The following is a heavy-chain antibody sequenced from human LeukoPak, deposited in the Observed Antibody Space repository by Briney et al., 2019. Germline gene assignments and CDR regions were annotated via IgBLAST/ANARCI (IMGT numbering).Heavy chain of an antibody. CDR1: GFPFSDYA. D-gene: IGHD3-3*01. Sequence: GRSLRLSCAASGFPFSDYAIHWVRQAPGKGLEWVAVISYDGNNKYYADSLKGRFTISRDNSKNTLYLQMNSLRAEDTAVYYCAKDSGGIFGSYFDYWGQGTLVTVSS. J-gene: IGHJ4*02. V-gene: IGHV3-30*18. CDR3: AKDSGGIFGSYFDY. CDR2: ISYDGNNK.